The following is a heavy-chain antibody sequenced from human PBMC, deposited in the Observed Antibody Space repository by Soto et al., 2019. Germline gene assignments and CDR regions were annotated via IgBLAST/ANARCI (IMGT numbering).Heavy chain of an antibody. Sequence: VQLVESGGGLVQPGGSLRLSCAASGFTFSSYSMNWVRQAPGKGLEWVSYISSSSSTIYYADSVKGRFTISRDNAKNSLYLQMNSLRAEDTAVYYCARTGGYFDWLSDYWGQGTLVTVSS. CDR2: ISSSSSTI. CDR1: GFTFSSYS. CDR3: ARTGGYFDWLSDY. J-gene: IGHJ4*02. D-gene: IGHD3-9*01. V-gene: IGHV3-48*01.